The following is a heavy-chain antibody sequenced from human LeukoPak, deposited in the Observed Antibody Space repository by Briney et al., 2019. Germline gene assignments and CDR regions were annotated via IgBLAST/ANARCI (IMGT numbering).Heavy chain of an antibody. CDR1: GGTFSSYA. J-gene: IGHJ6*02. D-gene: IGHD3-9*01. V-gene: IGHV1-69*04. CDR3: AIVRYFGILMDV. CDR2: IIPILGIA. Sequence: SVKVFCKASGGTFSSYAISWVRQAPGQGLEWMGRIIPILGIANYAQKFQGRVTITADKSTSTAYMELSSLRSEDTAVYYCAIVRYFGILMDVWGQGTTVTVSS.